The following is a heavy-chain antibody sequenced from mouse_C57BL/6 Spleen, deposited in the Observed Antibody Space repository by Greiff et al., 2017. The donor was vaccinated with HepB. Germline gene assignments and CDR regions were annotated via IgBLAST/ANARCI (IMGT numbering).Heavy chain of an antibody. CDR1: GYAFSSSW. V-gene: IGHV1-82*01. CDR3: ARDDPLHAMDY. CDR2: IYPGDGDT. J-gene: IGHJ4*01. Sequence: LVESGPELVKPGASVKISCKASGYAFSSSWMNWVKQRPGKGLEWIGRIYPGDGDTNYNGKFKGKATLTADKSSSTAYMQLSSLTSEDSAVYVCARDDPLHAMDYWGQGTSVTFSS. D-gene: IGHD2-3*01.